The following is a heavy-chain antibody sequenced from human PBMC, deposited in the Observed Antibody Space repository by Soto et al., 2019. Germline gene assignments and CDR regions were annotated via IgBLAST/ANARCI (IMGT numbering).Heavy chain of an antibody. V-gene: IGHV3-23*01. Sequence: GGSLRLSCAASGFTFSSYAMSWVRQAPGKGLEWVSAISGSGGRSTYYADSVKGRFTISRDNSKNTLYLQMDSLRADDTAVYYCVSHTVPTRWFDPWGQGTLVTVSS. D-gene: IGHD4-17*01. J-gene: IGHJ5*02. CDR2: ISGSGGRST. CDR3: VSHTVPTRWFDP. CDR1: GFTFSSYA.